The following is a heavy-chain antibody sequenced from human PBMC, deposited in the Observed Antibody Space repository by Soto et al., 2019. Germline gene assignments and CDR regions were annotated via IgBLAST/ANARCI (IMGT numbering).Heavy chain of an antibody. D-gene: IGHD1-26*01. J-gene: IGHJ6*02. CDR1: GGTFSSYA. V-gene: IGHV1-69*01. Sequence: QVQLVQSGAEVKKPGSSVKVSCKASGGTFSSYAISWVRQAPGQGLEWMGGIIPSFGTANCAQKFQGRVTITADESTSTAYMELSSLRSEDTAVYYCARGAYGSYYRYYYYYGMDVWGQGTTVTVSS. CDR3: ARGAYGSYYRYYYYYGMDV. CDR2: IIPSFGTA.